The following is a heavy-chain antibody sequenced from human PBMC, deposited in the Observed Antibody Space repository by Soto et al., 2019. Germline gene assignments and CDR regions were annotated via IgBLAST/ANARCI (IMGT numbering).Heavy chain of an antibody. CDR3: ARVDIVVVPAAILFFRESLGYGMDV. Sequence: PSETLSLTCAVYGGSFSGYYWSWIRQPPGKGLEWIGEINHSGSTNYNPSLKSRVTISVDTSKNQFSLKLSSVTAADTAVYYCARVDIVVVPAAILFFRESLGYGMDVWGQGTKVTVSS. V-gene: IGHV4-34*01. CDR2: INHSGST. CDR1: GGSFSGYY. D-gene: IGHD2-2*03. J-gene: IGHJ6*02.